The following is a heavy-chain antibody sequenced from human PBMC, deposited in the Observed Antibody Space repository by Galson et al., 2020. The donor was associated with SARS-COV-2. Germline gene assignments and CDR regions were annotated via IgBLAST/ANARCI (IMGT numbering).Heavy chain of an antibody. J-gene: IGHJ6*03. CDR1: GSTFTSNG. D-gene: IGHD3-16*01. CDR3: ARGGLYFYYLGV. V-gene: IGHV1-18*01. CDR2: ISADNGNT. Sequence: ASVKVSCKASGSTFTSNGISWVRHAPGQGLEWTGWISADNGNTNYAQTFRGRVTMTTDTSTSTAYMELRSLRSDDTAVYFCARGGLYFYYLGVWGKGTTVTISS.